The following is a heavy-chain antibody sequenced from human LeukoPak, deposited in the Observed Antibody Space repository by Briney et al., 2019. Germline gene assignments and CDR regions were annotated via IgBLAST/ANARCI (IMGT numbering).Heavy chain of an antibody. Sequence: SSETLSLTCTVSGGSISTYYWSWIRQPAGKDLEWIGHIYSSGSTNYNPSLKSRVTMSVDTSKNQFSLKLSSVTAADTAVYYCARSPIVSGSSGYYAFDIWGQGTMVTVSS. D-gene: IGHD3-22*01. V-gene: IGHV4-4*07. CDR3: ARSPIVSGSSGYYAFDI. J-gene: IGHJ3*02. CDR2: IYSSGST. CDR1: GGSISTYY.